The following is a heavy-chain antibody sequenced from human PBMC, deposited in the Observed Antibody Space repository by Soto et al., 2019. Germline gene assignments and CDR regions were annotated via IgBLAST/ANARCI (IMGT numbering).Heavy chain of an antibody. CDR2: IYYSGST. J-gene: IGHJ3*02. CDR3: ARRPGFGHAFDI. Sequence: SETLSLTCTVSGGSISSYYWNWIRQPPGKGLEWIGYIYYSGSTNYNPSLKSRVTISVDTSKNQFSLKLSSVTAADTAVYYCARRPGFGHAFDIWGQGTMVTVSS. CDR1: GGSISSYY. V-gene: IGHV4-59*08. D-gene: IGHD3-10*01.